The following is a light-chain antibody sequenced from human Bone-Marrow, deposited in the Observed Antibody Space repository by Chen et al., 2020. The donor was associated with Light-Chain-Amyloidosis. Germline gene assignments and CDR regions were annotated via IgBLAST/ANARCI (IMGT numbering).Light chain of an antibody. CDR2: EVS. J-gene: IGLJ1*01. Sequence: QSALAQPASVSGSPGQSITISCTGTTGDIDGYNYVSWYQHHPGRAPKLILYEVSIRPSGGSKRFSGSKSGNTASLTISGLQADDEADYYCNSYSNSNSPYVFGTGTTVTVL. CDR1: TGDIDGYNY. V-gene: IGLV2-14*01. CDR3: NSYSNSNSPYV.